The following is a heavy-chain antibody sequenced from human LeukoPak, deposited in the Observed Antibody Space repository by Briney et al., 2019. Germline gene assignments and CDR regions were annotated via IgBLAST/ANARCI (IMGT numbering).Heavy chain of an antibody. J-gene: IGHJ4*02. CDR2: ISSNGGST. V-gene: IGHV3-64D*06. D-gene: IGHD3-10*01. Sequence: PGGSLRLSCSASGFTFSRYAMHCVRQAPGKALEYVSAISSNGGSTYYADSVKGRFTISRDNSRNTLHLQMSSLRVEDTAVYYCVKDSSSGSYFDYWGQGTLVTVSS. CDR1: GFTFSRYA. CDR3: VKDSSSGSYFDY.